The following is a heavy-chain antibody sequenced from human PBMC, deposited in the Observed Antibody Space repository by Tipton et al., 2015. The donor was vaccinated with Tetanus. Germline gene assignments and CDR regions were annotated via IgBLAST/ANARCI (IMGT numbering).Heavy chain of an antibody. CDR1: GFTSESHY. V-gene: IGHV3-74*01. Sequence: SLRLSCAASGFTSESHYMHWVRQTPGKGLVWISRINTDGRRTNYADSVKGRFTISRDHAKNTVYLQMNSLRAEDTAVYFCARRSLTNYGLDVGGQGTPVTVSS. J-gene: IGHJ6*02. CDR3: ARRSLTNYGLDV. CDR2: INTDGRRT. D-gene: IGHD1-1*01.